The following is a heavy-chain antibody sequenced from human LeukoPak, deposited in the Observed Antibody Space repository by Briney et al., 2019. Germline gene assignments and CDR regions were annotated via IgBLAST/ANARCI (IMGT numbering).Heavy chain of an antibody. Sequence: SVKVSCKASGGTFSSYAISWVRQAPGQGLEWMGGIIPIFGTANYAQKFQGRVTITADESTSTAYMELSSLRSEDTAVYYCARDLVEMATTYFDYWGQGTLVTVSS. D-gene: IGHD5-24*01. CDR1: GGTFSSYA. V-gene: IGHV1-69*13. CDR2: IIPIFGTA. J-gene: IGHJ4*02. CDR3: ARDLVEMATTYFDY.